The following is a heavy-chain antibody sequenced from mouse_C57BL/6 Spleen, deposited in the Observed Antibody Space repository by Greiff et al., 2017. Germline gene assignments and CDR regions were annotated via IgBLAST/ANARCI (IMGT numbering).Heavy chain of an antibody. V-gene: IGHV5-17*01. D-gene: IGHD1-1*01. CDR1: GFTFSDYG. CDR2: ISSGSSTI. J-gene: IGHJ4*01. CDR3: ARITTVVAPLAMDY. Sequence: EVMLVESGGGLVKPGGSLKLSCAASGFTFSDYGMHWVRQAPEKGLEWVAYISSGSSTIYYADTVKGRFTISRDNAKNTLFLQMTSLRSEDTAMYYCARITTVVAPLAMDYWGQGTSVTVSS.